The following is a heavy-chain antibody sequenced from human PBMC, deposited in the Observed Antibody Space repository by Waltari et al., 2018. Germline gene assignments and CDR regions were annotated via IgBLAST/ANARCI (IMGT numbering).Heavy chain of an antibody. CDR3: ARDLGYSKAFY. CDR1: GFTFSSYS. D-gene: IGHD4-4*01. J-gene: IGHJ4*02. CDR2: ISSRSSSI. V-gene: IGHV3-21*01. Sequence: EVQLVESGGGLVKPGGSLRLSCAASGFTFSSYSMNWVRQAPGKGLEWVSSISSRSSSIYYADSVKVRFTNTRDNAKNALYLQMNSLRAEDTAVYYCARDLGYSKAFYWGQGTLVTVSS.